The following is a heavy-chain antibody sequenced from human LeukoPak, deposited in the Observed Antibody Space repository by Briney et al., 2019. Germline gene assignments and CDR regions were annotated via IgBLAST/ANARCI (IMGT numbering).Heavy chain of an antibody. V-gene: IGHV3-30*02. CDR3: AKGACSSTSCYNGQDLDY. CDR1: GFTFSSYS. J-gene: IGHJ4*02. CDR2: IRYDGSNK. D-gene: IGHD2-2*02. Sequence: GGSLRLSCAASGFTFSSYSMIWVRQAPGKGLEWVAFIRYDGSNKYYADSVKGRFTISRDNSKNTLYLQTNSLRAEDTAVYYCAKGACSSTSCYNGQDLDYWGQGTLVTVSS.